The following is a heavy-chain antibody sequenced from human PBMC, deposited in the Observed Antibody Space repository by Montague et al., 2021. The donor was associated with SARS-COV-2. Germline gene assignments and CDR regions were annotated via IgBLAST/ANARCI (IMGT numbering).Heavy chain of an antibody. CDR1: GGSFSGYY. J-gene: IGHJ4*02. Sequence: SETLSLTCAVYGGSFSGYYWSWIRQPPGKGLEWIGEINHSGSTNYNPSLKSRVTISVDTSKNKFSLKLSSVTAANTAVYYCARESVDIVVVVAATPPYFDYWGQGTLVTVSS. D-gene: IGHD2-15*01. CDR2: INHSGST. V-gene: IGHV4-34*01. CDR3: ARESVDIVVVVAATPPYFDY.